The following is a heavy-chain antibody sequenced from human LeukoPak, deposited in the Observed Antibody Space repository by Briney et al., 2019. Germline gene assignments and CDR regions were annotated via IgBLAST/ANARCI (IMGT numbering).Heavy chain of an antibody. D-gene: IGHD3-9*01. CDR3: ARRVLRYFDWLSKYNWFDP. CDR2: INHSGST. CDR1: GGSISSYY. J-gene: IGHJ5*02. V-gene: IGHV4-34*01. Sequence: SETLSLTCTVSGGSISSYYWSWIRQPPGKGLEWIGEINHSGSTNYNPSLKSRVTISVDTSKNQFSLKLSSVTAADTAVYYCARRVLRYFDWLSKYNWFDPWGQGTLVTVSS.